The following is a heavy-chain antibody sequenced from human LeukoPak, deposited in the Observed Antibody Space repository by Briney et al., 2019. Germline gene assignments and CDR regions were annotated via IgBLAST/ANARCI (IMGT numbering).Heavy chain of an antibody. J-gene: IGHJ4*02. CDR1: GVSISSSSYY. V-gene: IGHV4-39*01. CDR3: AGPWGIGNY. Sequence: PSETLSLTCTVSGVSISSSSYYWGWIRQPPGKGLEWFGRIYYSGSTYYNPSLKSRGTISVDTSKNQFSLKLSSVTAADTAVYYCAGPWGIGNYWGQGTLVTVSS. CDR2: IYYSGST. D-gene: IGHD7-27*01.